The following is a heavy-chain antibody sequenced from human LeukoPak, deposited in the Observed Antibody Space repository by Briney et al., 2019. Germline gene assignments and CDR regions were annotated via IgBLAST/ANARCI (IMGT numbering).Heavy chain of an antibody. CDR3: ARPGKNWNDGGGNNWFDP. V-gene: IGHV1-2*02. D-gene: IGHD1-1*01. CDR1: GYTFTGYY. Sequence: GASVKVSCKASGYTFTGYYMHWVRQAPGQGLEWMGWINPNSGGTNYAQKFQGRVTMTRDTSISTAYMELSRLRSDDTAVYYCARPGKNWNDGGGNNWFDPWGQGTLVTVSS. J-gene: IGHJ5*02. CDR2: INPNSGGT.